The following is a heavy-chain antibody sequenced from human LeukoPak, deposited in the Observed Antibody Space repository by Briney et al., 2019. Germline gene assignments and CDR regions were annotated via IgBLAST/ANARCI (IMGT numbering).Heavy chain of an antibody. J-gene: IGHJ3*02. CDR2: IYYSGST. Sequence: PSETLSLTCTVSGGSISSYYWSWIRQPPGKGLEWIGYIYYSGSTNYSPSLKSRVTISVDTSKNQFSLKLSSVTAADTAVYYCARGLYYDFWSGPQVGAFDIWGQGTMVTVSS. CDR1: GGSISSYY. CDR3: ARGLYYDFWSGPQVGAFDI. V-gene: IGHV4-59*01. D-gene: IGHD3-3*01.